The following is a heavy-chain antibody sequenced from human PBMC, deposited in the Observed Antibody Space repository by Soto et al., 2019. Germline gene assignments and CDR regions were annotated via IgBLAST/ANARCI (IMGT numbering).Heavy chain of an antibody. V-gene: IGHV3-15*07. CDR3: TTGKPFTHPPLVTDPMATDY. D-gene: IGHD5-12*01. CDR2: IKSKTDGGTT. CDR1: GSTFSNAW. J-gene: IGHJ4*02. Sequence: GSLRLSCAASGSTFSNAWMNWVRQAPGKWRECVGRIKSKTDGGTTDYAAPVRGRLTISREYSKNTLYLQMNSLKTEDTALYYCTTGKPFTHPPLVTDPMATDYWGQGTLVTVSS.